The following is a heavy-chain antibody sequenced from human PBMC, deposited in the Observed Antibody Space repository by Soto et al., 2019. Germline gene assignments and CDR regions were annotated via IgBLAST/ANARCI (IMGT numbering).Heavy chain of an antibody. CDR3: AREGGETAWSGGGNWFDP. J-gene: IGHJ5*02. Sequence: GASVKVSCKASGYTFTSYGISWVRQAPGQGLEWMGRISAYNGNTNYAQKLQGRVTMTTDTSTSTAYMELRSLRSDDTAVYYCAREGGETAWSGGGNWFDPWGQGTLVTVSS. D-gene: IGHD2-15*01. CDR1: GYTFTSYG. CDR2: ISAYNGNT. V-gene: IGHV1-18*01.